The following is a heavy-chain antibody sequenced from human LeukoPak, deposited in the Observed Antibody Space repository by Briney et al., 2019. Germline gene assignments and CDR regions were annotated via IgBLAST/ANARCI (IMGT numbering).Heavy chain of an antibody. CDR3: AKDRMNKDGSSWSNWFDP. Sequence: GGSLRLSCAASGFTFSSYAMSWVRQAPGKGLEWVSAISGSGGSTYYADSVKGRFTISRDNSKNTLYLQMNSLRAEDTAVYYCAKDRMNKDGSSWSNWFDPWGQGTLVTVSS. CDR2: ISGSGGST. V-gene: IGHV3-23*01. J-gene: IGHJ5*02. D-gene: IGHD6-13*01. CDR1: GFTFSSYA.